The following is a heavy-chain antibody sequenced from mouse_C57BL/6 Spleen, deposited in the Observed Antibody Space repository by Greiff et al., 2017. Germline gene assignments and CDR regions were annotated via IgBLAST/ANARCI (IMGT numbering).Heavy chain of an antibody. CDR2: IYPGDGDT. V-gene: IGHV1-80*01. CDR1: GYAFSSYW. D-gene: IGHD2-4*01. J-gene: IGHJ4*01. CDR3: ASGGDYGFYYYAMDY. Sequence: QVQLKQSGAELVKPGASVKISCKASGYAFSSYWMNWVKQRPGKGLEWIGQIYPGDGDTNYNGKFKGKATLTADKSSSTAYMQLSSLTSEDSAVYFCASGGDYGFYYYAMDYWGQGTSVTVSS.